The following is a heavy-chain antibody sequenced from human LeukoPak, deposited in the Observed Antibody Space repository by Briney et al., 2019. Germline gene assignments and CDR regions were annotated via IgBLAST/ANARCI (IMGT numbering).Heavy chain of an antibody. V-gene: IGHV3-7*01. CDR1: GFTFSSYW. CDR3: ARDIEMAPVLGY. J-gene: IGHJ4*02. CDR2: IKQDGREK. D-gene: IGHD5-24*01. Sequence: PGGSLRLSCAASGFTFSSYWMSWVRQAPGKGLEWVANIKQDGREKYYVDSVKGRFTISRDNTKNSLYLQMNSLRAEDTALYYCARDIEMAPVLGYWGQGTLVTVSS.